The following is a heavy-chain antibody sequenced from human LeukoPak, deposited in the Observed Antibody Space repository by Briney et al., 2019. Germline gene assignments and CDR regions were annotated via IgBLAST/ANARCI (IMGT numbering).Heavy chain of an antibody. Sequence: ASVKVSCKASGYTITSYDINWVRQATGQGLEWMGWMNPNSGNTGYAQKFQGRVTMTRNTSISTAYMELSSLRSEDTAVYYCARHPPGGYSYQKGNWFDPWGQGTLVTVSS. J-gene: IGHJ5*02. CDR3: ARHPPGGYSYQKGNWFDP. V-gene: IGHV1-8*01. D-gene: IGHD5-18*01. CDR1: GYTITSYD. CDR2: MNPNSGNT.